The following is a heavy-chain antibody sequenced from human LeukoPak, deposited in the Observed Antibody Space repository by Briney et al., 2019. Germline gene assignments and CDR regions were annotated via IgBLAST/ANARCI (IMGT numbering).Heavy chain of an antibody. CDR2: ISWNSGSI. D-gene: IGHD2-15*01. CDR3: AKGATIAATLGWFDP. Sequence: PGRSLRFSCAASGFTFDDYAMHWVRQAPGKGLEWVSGISWNSGSIGYADSVKGRFTISRDNAKNSLYLQMNSLRAEDTALYYCAKGATIAATLGWFDPWGQGTLVTVSS. J-gene: IGHJ5*02. CDR1: GFTFDDYA. V-gene: IGHV3-9*01.